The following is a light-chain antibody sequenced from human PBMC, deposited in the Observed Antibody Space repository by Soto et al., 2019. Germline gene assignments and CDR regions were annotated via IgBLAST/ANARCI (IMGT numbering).Light chain of an antibody. CDR3: QQRDIWPWT. CDR2: GAS. V-gene: IGKV3-11*01. Sequence: DIQLTQSPATLSFSPGERVTLSCRASQNVRVKLALYQQKPGQAPSLLIYGASSRATGVPQRFSGSGSGTDLSLTISSLVPEDFVVYYCQQRDIWPWTFGQGTKVDIK. J-gene: IGKJ1*01. CDR1: QNVRVK.